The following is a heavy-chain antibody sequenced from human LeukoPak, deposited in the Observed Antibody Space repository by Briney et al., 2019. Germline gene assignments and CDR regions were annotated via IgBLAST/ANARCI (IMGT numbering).Heavy chain of an antibody. J-gene: IGHJ5*02. V-gene: IGHV1-8*01. CDR1: GYTFTSYD. Sequence: GASVKVSCKASGYTFTSYDINWVRQATGQGLEWMGWINPNSGNTGYAQKFQGRVTMTRNTSISTAYMELSSLRSEDTAVYYCARGLGGYCSSTSCHGPWFDPWGQGTLVTVSS. CDR2: INPNSGNT. CDR3: ARGLGGYCSSTSCHGPWFDP. D-gene: IGHD2-2*01.